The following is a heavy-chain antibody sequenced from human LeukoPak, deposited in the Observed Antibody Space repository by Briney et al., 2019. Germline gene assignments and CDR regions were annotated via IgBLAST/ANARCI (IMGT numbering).Heavy chain of an antibody. CDR3: ARDRKESSGIYYDFWSGYYTDYYYGMDV. V-gene: IGHV4-59*01. J-gene: IGHJ6*02. Sequence: PSETLSLTCTVSGGSISSYFWSWIRQRPGKGLGWIGYIYYSGSTNYNPSLKSRVTISVDTSKNQFSLKLSSVPAADTVVYYCARDRKESSGIYYDFWSGYYTDYYYGMDVWRQGTTVTHSS. D-gene: IGHD3-3*01. CDR1: GGSISSYF. CDR2: IYYSGST.